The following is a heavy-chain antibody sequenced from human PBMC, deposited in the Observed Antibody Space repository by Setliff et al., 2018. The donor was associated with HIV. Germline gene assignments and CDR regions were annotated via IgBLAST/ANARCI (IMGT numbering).Heavy chain of an antibody. CDR2: ISYSGST. J-gene: IGHJ3*02. Sequence: SSETLSLTCTVSGGSISSGGYYWSWIRQHPGKGLEWIGYISYSGSTYYNPSLKSRVTISVDTSKNQFSLKLSSVTAADTAVYYCARGVVGATYDVFDIWGQGTLVTVSS. CDR1: GGSISSGGYY. CDR3: ARGVVGATYDVFDI. V-gene: IGHV4-31*03. D-gene: IGHD1-26*01.